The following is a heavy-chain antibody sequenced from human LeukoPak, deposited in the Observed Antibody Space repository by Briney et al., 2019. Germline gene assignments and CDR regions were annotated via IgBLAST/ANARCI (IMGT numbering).Heavy chain of an antibody. CDR3: AREWDSFGGGSGSYLIDY. CDR2: IYYSGST. V-gene: IGHV4-39*07. D-gene: IGHD3-10*01. J-gene: IGHJ4*02. CDR1: GGSISSSSYY. Sequence: SETLSLTCTVSGGSISSSSYYWGWIRQPPGKGLEWIGSIYYSGSTYYNPSLKSRVTISVDTSKNQFSLKLSSVTAADTAVYYCAREWDSFGGGSGSYLIDYWGQGTLVTVSS.